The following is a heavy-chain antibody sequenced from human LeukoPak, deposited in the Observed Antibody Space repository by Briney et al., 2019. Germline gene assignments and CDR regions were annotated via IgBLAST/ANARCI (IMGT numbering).Heavy chain of an antibody. CDR1: GFTFSSHW. Sequence: GGSLRLSCAASGFTFSSHWMSWVRQAPGKGLEWVANIKEDATEKYYLDSVKGRFTISRDNAKNSLHLQMNSLRAEDTAVYYCVRDTSGPDYWGQGTLVTVSS. CDR2: IKEDATEK. CDR3: VRDTSGPDY. V-gene: IGHV3-7*01. J-gene: IGHJ4*02. D-gene: IGHD5-12*01.